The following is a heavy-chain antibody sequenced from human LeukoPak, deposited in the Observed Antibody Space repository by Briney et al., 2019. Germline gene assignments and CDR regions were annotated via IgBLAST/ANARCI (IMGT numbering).Heavy chain of an antibody. CDR3: ASGDGHNPDY. V-gene: IGHV4-30-4*07. D-gene: IGHD5-24*01. CDR1: GGSISSGGYS. CDR2: IYYSGST. Sequence: SETLSLTCAVSGGSISSGGYSWSWIRQPPGKGLEWIGYIYYSGSTYYNPSLKSRVTISVDTSKNQFSLKLSSVTAADTAVYYCASGDGHNPDYWGQGTLVTVSS. J-gene: IGHJ4*02.